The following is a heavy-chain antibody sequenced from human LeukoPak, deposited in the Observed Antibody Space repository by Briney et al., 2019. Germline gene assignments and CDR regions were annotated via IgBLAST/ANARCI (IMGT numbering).Heavy chain of an antibody. Sequence: GGSLRLSCAASGFTFSSYAMSWVRQAPGKGLEWVSDISGSGGSTYYADSVKGRFTISRDNSKNTLYLQMNSLRAEDTAVYYCASLHRPYYYYYMDVWGKGTTVTVSS. CDR2: ISGSGGST. CDR3: ASLHRPYYYYYMDV. V-gene: IGHV3-23*01. J-gene: IGHJ6*03. CDR1: GFTFSSYA.